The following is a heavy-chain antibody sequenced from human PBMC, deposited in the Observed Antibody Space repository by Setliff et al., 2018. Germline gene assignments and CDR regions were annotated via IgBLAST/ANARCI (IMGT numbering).Heavy chain of an antibody. CDR3: ARAPEDGYNSPNDH. CDR1: GGTFSSYG. Sequence: ASVKVSCKASGGTFSSYGISWVRQAPGQGLEWMGGIIPIRGIQNYAQKFQGRVTITADESTRTAYMELSSLRSEDTAMYYCARAPEDGYNSPNDHWGQGTLVTVSS. V-gene: IGHV1-69*10. D-gene: IGHD5-12*01. CDR2: IIPIRGIQ. J-gene: IGHJ4*02.